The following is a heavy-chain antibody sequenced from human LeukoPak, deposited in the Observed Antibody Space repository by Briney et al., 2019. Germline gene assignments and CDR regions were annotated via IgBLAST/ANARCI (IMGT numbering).Heavy chain of an antibody. Sequence: SETLSLTCTVSGASISKSYWSWIRQPPGKELEWIGCTFNSGSTRYNPSLGSRVTISEDTSRNQFSLRLTSVTAADTATYYCSRASPGAIYYYGMDVWGHGTTVTVSS. CDR3: SRASPGAIYYYGMDV. D-gene: IGHD3-10*01. CDR2: TFNSGST. J-gene: IGHJ6*02. CDR1: GASISKSY. V-gene: IGHV4-59*01.